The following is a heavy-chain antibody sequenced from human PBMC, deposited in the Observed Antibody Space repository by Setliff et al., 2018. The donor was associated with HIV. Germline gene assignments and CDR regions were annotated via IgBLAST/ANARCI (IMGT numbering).Heavy chain of an antibody. Sequence: ASVKVSCKAPGNSFNGDFLNWVRQAPGQGLEWMGNIKLSSGGTKFAQKFLGRVTMTRDTSTNTAFMELRRLNSDDTATYFCVTSPGSVTSVDETEAGDYWGQGTLVTVSS. D-gene: IGHD6-25*01. CDR3: VTSPGSVTSVDETEAGDY. CDR2: IKLSSGGT. CDR1: GNSFNGDF. J-gene: IGHJ4*02. V-gene: IGHV1-2*02.